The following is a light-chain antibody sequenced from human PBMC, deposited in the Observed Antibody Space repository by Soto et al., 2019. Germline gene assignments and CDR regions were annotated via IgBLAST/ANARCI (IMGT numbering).Light chain of an antibody. CDR1: SSDVGGYNY. CDR3: SSYTTSNTRQIV. J-gene: IGLJ1*01. CDR2: DVS. V-gene: IGLV2-14*03. Sequence: ALTQPASVSGSPGQSITISCTGTSSDVGGYNYVSWYQHHPGKAPKLMIYDVSNRPSGVSNRFSGSKSGNTASLTISGVQPEDEADYYCSSYTTSNTRQIVFGTGTKVTVL.